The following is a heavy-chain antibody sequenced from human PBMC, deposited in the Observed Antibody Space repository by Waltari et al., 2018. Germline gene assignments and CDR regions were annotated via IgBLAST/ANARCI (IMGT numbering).Heavy chain of an antibody. CDR1: GGPISSSSYY. Sequence: QLQLQESGPGLGKPSETLSFTCTVSGGPISSSSYYWGWIRQPPGKGLEWIGSNYYSGSTYYNPSLKSRVTISVDTSKNQFSLKLSSVTAADTAVYYCATKRESSASGFDYWGQGTLVTVSS. J-gene: IGHJ4*02. CDR2: NYYSGST. V-gene: IGHV4-39*01. D-gene: IGHD6-19*01. CDR3: ATKRESSASGFDY.